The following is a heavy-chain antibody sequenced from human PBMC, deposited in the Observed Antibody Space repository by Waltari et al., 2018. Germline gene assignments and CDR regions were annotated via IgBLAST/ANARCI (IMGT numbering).Heavy chain of an antibody. V-gene: IGHV1-69*04. CDR2: IITTPGIV. CDR3: ARGEIRMXXNGAFYI. Sequence: QVQLVQSGAEVKKPGXSVNVSCQASGGNLGXYAINWVRQAPGQGLEWMGRIITTPGIVNXAQKFQDRVAFSXHSXTTTAXMXLRSLISXXXAVYXCARGEIRMXXNGAFYIXGQGTVVVVXS. J-gene: IGHJ3*02. D-gene: IGHD2-8*01. CDR1: GGNLGXYA.